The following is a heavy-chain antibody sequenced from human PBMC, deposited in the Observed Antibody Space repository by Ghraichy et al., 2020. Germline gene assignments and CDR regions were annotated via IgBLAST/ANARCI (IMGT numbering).Heavy chain of an antibody. CDR1: GYSFTTYW. Sequence: GESLNISCKVSGYSFTTYWIGWVRQMPGKGLEWMGIIYPGDSDTRYSPSFQGQVTISVDKSISTAYLQWSSLKASDTAMYYCARAAYSSGWYQGDFDCWGQGTLVTVSS. J-gene: IGHJ4*02. CDR3: ARAAYSSGWYQGDFDC. D-gene: IGHD6-19*01. CDR2: IYPGDSDT. V-gene: IGHV5-51*01.